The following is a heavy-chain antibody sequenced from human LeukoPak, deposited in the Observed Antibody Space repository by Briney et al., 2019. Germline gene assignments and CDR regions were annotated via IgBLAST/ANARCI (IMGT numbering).Heavy chain of an antibody. J-gene: IGHJ6*03. CDR1: GGSISSGSYC. CDR2: IHTSGST. D-gene: IGHD3-10*01. Sequence: PSETLSLTCTVSGGSISSGSYCWSWIRQPAGKGLEWIGHIHTSGSTNYNPSLKSRVTISVDTSKNQFSLKLTSVTAADTAVYYCARVEEGYGSGRRENFYYYYMDVWGKGTTVTISS. V-gene: IGHV4-61*09. CDR3: ARVEEGYGSGRRENFYYYYMDV.